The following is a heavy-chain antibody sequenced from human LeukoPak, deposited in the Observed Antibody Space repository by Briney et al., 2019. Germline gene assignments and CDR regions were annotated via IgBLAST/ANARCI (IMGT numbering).Heavy chain of an antibody. D-gene: IGHD1-26*01. Sequence: ASVKVSCKASGYTFTSYDINWVRQATGQGLEWMGWMNPNSGNTGYAQKFQGRVTMTGSTSISTVYMELSSLRSEDTAVYYCARGKWELPVPRAFDIWGQGTMVTVSS. CDR1: GYTFTSYD. CDR2: MNPNSGNT. V-gene: IGHV1-8*01. J-gene: IGHJ3*02. CDR3: ARGKWELPVPRAFDI.